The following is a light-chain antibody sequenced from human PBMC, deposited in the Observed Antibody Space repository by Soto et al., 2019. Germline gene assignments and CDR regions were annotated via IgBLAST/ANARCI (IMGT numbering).Light chain of an antibody. CDR3: GTWDSSLSAVV. J-gene: IGLJ2*01. CDR1: SSNIGNNY. Sequence: QSVLTQPPSVSAAPGQKVTISCSGSSSNIGNNYVSWYQQLPGTAPKLLIYDNNKRPSGIPDRLSGSTSGTSATLGITGLQTGDEADYYCGTWDSSLSAVVFGGGTKLTVL. CDR2: DNN. V-gene: IGLV1-51*01.